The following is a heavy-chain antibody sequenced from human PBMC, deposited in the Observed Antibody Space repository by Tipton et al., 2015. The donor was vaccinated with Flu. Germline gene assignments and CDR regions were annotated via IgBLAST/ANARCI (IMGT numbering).Heavy chain of an antibody. CDR3: ARGQSGYSYGLKY. J-gene: IGHJ4*02. D-gene: IGHD5-18*01. CDR1: GGSISSYY. V-gene: IGHV4-34*01. CDR2: INHSGST. Sequence: TLSLTCTVSGGSISSYYWSWIRQPPGKGLEWIGEINHSGSTNYNPSLKSRVTISVDTSKNQFSLKLSSVTAADTAVYYCARGQSGYSYGLKYWGQGTLVTVSS.